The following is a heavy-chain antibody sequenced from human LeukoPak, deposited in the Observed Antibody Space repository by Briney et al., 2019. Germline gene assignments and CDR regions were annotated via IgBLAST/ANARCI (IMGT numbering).Heavy chain of an antibody. Sequence: SETLSLTCTVSGGSISSYYWSWIRQPPGKGLEWIGCIYYSGSTNYNPSLKSRVTISVDTSKNQFSLKLSSVTAADTAVYYCARMGATWWPEKGWFDPWGQGTLVTVSS. J-gene: IGHJ5*02. V-gene: IGHV4-59*01. CDR2: IYYSGST. CDR3: ARMGATWWPEKGWFDP. CDR1: GGSISSYY. D-gene: IGHD2-15*01.